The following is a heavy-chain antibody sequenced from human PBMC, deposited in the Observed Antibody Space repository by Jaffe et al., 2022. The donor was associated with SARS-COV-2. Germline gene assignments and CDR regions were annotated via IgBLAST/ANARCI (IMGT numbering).Heavy chain of an antibody. D-gene: IGHD2-15*01. CDR3: ARDNYCSGGSCYWNYYYYYMDV. V-gene: IGHV3-20*01. Sequence: EVQLVESGGGVVRPGGSLRLSCAASGFTFDDYGMSWVRQAPGKGLEWVSGINWNGGSTGYADSVKGRFTISRDNAKNSLYLQMNSLRAEDTALYHCARDNYCSGGSCYWNYYYYYMDVWGKGTTVTVSS. CDR2: INWNGGST. J-gene: IGHJ6*03. CDR1: GFTFDDYG.